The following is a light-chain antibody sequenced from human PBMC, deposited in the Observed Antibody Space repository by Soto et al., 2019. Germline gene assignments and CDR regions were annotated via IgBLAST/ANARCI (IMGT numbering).Light chain of an antibody. CDR1: QSFLYSSKNKNF. CDR3: QQHYITPIT. J-gene: IGKJ5*01. Sequence: DIVMTQSPDSLAVSLGERATMHCKSSQSFLYSSKNKNFLTWYQQRPGQPPKLLIYWASTRESGVPDRFTGSGSGTDFTLTISSLQAEDVAVYYCQQHYITPITFGQGTRLEIK. V-gene: IGKV4-1*01. CDR2: WAS.